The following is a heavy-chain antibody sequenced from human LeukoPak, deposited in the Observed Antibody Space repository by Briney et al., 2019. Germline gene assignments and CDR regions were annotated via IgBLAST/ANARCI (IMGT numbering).Heavy chain of an antibody. J-gene: IGHJ3*02. CDR2: IRYDGSNK. V-gene: IGHV3-30*02. D-gene: IGHD1-26*01. CDR1: GFTFSSYG. Sequence: GGSLRLSCAASGFTFSSYGMHWVRQAPGKGLEWVAFIRYDGSNKYYADSVKGRFTISRDNSKNTLYLQMNSLRAEDTAVYYCAKDRGELDAHEAFDIWGQGTMVTVSS. CDR3: AKDRGELDAHEAFDI.